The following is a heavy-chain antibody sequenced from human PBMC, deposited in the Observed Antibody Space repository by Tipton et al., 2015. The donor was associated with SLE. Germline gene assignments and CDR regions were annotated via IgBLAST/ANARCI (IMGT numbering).Heavy chain of an antibody. Sequence: QSGPEVKKPGSSVKVSCKAFGGTFNRYAVSWVRQAPGQGLEWMGWINPNSGGTNYAQKFQGRVTMTRDTSISTAYMELSRLRSDDTAVYYCAREILQVGTGYYYGMDVWGQGTTVTVSS. CDR3: AREILQVGTGYYYGMDV. V-gene: IGHV1-2*02. D-gene: IGHD3/OR15-3a*01. CDR1: GGTFNRYA. J-gene: IGHJ6*02. CDR2: INPNSGGT.